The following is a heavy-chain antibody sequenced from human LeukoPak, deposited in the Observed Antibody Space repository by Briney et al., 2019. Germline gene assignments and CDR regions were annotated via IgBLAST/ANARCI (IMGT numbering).Heavy chain of an antibody. CDR3: ARRVNDWYFDL. Sequence: SETLSLTCTVSGYSISSGYYWGWIRQPPGKGLEWIGSIYHSGSTYYNPSLKSRVTISVDTSKNQFSLKLSSVTAADTAVYYCARRVNDWYFDLWGRGTLVTVSS. V-gene: IGHV4-38-2*02. D-gene: IGHD2-21*01. CDR1: GYSISSGYY. J-gene: IGHJ2*01. CDR2: IYHSGST.